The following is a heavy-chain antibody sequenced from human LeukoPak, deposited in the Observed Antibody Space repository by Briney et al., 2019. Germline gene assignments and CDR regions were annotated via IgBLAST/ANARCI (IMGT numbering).Heavy chain of an antibody. CDR2: IIPIFGTA. CDR3: ARGVVVVPAADYYYYYYYMDV. CDR1: GGTFSSYA. J-gene: IGHJ6*03. D-gene: IGHD2-2*01. V-gene: IGHV1-69*13. Sequence: ASVKVSCKASGGTFSSYAISWVRQAPGQGLEWMGGIIPIFGTANYAQKFQGRVTITADESTSTAYMELSSLRSEDTAVYYCARGVVVVPAADYYYYYYYMDVWGKGTTVTVSS.